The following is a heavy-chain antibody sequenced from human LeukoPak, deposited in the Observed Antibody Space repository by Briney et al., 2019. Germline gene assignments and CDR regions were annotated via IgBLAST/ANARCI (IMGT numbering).Heavy chain of an antibody. CDR2: ITASGYNT. Sequence: HPGGSLRLSCAASGFPFSSYAMSWVRQAPGKGLEWVSTITASGYNTYYADSVKGRFTISSDNSKNTLYLQMNSLRAEDTAVYYCAKGPDSSGYSHFDYWGQGTLVTVSS. CDR3: AKGPDSSGYSHFDY. V-gene: IGHV3-23*01. D-gene: IGHD3-22*01. J-gene: IGHJ4*02. CDR1: GFPFSSYA.